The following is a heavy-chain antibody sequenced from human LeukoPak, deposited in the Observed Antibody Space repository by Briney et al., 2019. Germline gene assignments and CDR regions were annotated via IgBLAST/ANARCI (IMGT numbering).Heavy chain of an antibody. J-gene: IGHJ4*02. Sequence: SETLSLTCTVSGGSISSYNWSWIRQPPGKGLEWIGYIYYSGSTNYNPSLKSRVTISVDTSKNQFSLRLSSVTAADTAVYYCARDPTTVTTIFDSWGQGTLVTVSS. D-gene: IGHD4-17*01. CDR1: GGSISSYN. CDR2: IYYSGST. CDR3: ARDPTTVTTIFDS. V-gene: IGHV4-59*01.